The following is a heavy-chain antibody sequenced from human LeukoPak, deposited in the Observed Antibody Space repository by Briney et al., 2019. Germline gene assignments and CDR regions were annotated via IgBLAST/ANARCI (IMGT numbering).Heavy chain of an antibody. J-gene: IGHJ3*02. V-gene: IGHV4-34*01. CDR3: ARFPCSGDSCYSGIRAFDI. D-gene: IGHD2-15*01. Sequence: SETLSLTCAIYGGSFGCYYWDWIRPSPGKGLEWIGEINHSGSINYNPSLKSRVTILVETSKNQFSLKLSSMTAADTAVYYCARFPCSGDSCYSGIRAFDIWGQGTMVTVSS. CDR2: INHSGSI. CDR1: GGSFGCYY.